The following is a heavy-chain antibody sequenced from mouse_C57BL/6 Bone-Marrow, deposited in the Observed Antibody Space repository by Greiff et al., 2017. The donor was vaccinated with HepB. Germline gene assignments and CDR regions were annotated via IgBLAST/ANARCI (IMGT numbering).Heavy chain of an antibody. Sequence: QVHVKQSGAELVKPGASVKLSCKASGYTFTSYWMQWVKQRPGQGLEWIGEIDPSDSYTNYNQKFKGKATLTVDTSSSTAYMQLSSLTSEDSAVYYYARRGYSNAWFAYWGQGTLVTVSA. D-gene: IGHD2-5*01. CDR1: GYTFTSYW. V-gene: IGHV1-50*01. J-gene: IGHJ3*01. CDR2: IDPSDSYT. CDR3: ARRGYSNAWFAY.